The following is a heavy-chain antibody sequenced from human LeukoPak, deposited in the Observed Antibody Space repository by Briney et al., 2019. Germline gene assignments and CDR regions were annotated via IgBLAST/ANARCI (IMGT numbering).Heavy chain of an antibody. Sequence: PSETLSLTCTVSGGSISSYYWSWIRQPPGKGLEWIGYVSYSGSTNYNPALKSRVTISGDSSKNQFSLKLSSVTAADTAVYSCARVHCSSSSCEGHNWFDPWGQGTLVTVSS. D-gene: IGHD2-15*01. CDR2: VSYSGST. J-gene: IGHJ5*02. CDR1: GGSISSYY. V-gene: IGHV4-59*12. CDR3: ARVHCSSSSCEGHNWFDP.